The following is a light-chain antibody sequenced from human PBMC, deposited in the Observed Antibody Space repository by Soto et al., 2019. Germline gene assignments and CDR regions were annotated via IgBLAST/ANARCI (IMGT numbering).Light chain of an antibody. V-gene: IGKV3-11*01. CDR3: QQRRDWPRS. J-gene: IGKJ2*01. CDR1: QSIGSS. Sequence: DIVLTQSPATLSFSPGERATLSCRASQSIGSSLAWFQQRPGQAPRLLIYDASRRATGIPARFSGSGSGTDFTLTISSLEPEDFAVYYCQQRRDWPRSFGQGTKLEIK. CDR2: DAS.